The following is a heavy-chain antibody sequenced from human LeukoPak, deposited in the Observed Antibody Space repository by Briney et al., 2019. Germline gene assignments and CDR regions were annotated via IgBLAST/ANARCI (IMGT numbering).Heavy chain of an antibody. V-gene: IGHV3-23*01. CDR1: GFTFSSYA. CDR2: ISGSGGST. D-gene: IGHD6-13*01. Sequence: GGSLRLSCAASGFTFSSYAMSWVRQAPGKGLEWVSAISGSGGSTYYADSVKGRFTISRDNSKNTLYLQMNSLRAEDAAVYYCAKDRTDSSSWYLYYFDYWGQGTLVTVSS. J-gene: IGHJ4*02. CDR3: AKDRTDSSSWYLYYFDY.